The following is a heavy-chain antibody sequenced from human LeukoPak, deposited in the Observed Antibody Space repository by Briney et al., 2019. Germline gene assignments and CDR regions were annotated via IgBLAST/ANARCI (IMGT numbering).Heavy chain of an antibody. CDR2: IYYSGST. J-gene: IGHJ5*01. V-gene: IGHV4-59*01. CDR3: ARGGGWYDS. CDR1: GGSISIYY. D-gene: IGHD4-23*01. Sequence: SEPLSLPCTVSGGSISIYYWRWIRQPPGKALEWIGYIYYSGSTNYNPSLRCRVTISVASSKNQFCLKLSSVTAADTAVYYCARGGGWYDSWGQGTLVTVSS.